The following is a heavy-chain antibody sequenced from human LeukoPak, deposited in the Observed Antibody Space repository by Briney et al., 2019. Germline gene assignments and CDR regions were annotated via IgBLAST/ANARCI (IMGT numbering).Heavy chain of an antibody. CDR3: ARKAFCNSATCYGALDV. CDR2: IYYDSRNA. CDR1: GFTFSAIG. Sequence: GGSLRLSCVASGFTFSAIGMHWVRQAPGKGLEWVAYIYYDSRNAYYVDSVKGRFTISRDNSKNTLYLQLNSLGAADTAVYYCARKAFCNSATCYGALDVWGQGTMVTVSS. V-gene: IGHV3-30*02. D-gene: IGHD2/OR15-2a*01. J-gene: IGHJ3*01.